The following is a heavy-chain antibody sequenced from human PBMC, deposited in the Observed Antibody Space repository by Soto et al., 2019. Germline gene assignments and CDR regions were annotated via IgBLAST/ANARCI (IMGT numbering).Heavy chain of an antibody. Sequence: ASVKVSCKASGGTFSSYAISWVRQAPGQGLEWMGGIIPIFGTANYAQKFQGRVTITSDESTSTAYMELSSLRSEDTAVYYCASHSLRGYCSGGSCYPAYYYYGMDVWGQGTTVTV. CDR1: GGTFSSYA. D-gene: IGHD2-15*01. J-gene: IGHJ6*02. CDR3: ASHSLRGYCSGGSCYPAYYYYGMDV. CDR2: IIPIFGTA. V-gene: IGHV1-69*13.